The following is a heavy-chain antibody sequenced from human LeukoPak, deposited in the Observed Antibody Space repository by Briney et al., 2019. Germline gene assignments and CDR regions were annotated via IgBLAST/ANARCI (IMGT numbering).Heavy chain of an antibody. Sequence: QSGGSLRLSCAASGFTFSSYAMSWVRQAPGKGLEWVSAISSSGGSTYYADSVKGRFTISRDNAKNSLYLQMNSLRDEDTAAYYCAREDYGGMDVWGQGTTVTVSS. J-gene: IGHJ6*02. CDR3: AREDYGGMDV. V-gene: IGHV3-23*01. CDR1: GFTFSSYA. D-gene: IGHD4-23*01. CDR2: ISSSGGST.